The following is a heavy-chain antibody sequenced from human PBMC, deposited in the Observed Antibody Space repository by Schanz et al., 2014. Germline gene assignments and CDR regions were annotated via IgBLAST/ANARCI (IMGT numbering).Heavy chain of an antibody. CDR2: INPLSGAT. V-gene: IGHV1-2*02. J-gene: IGHJ5*02. CDR1: GYTFTGYY. D-gene: IGHD4-4*01. Sequence: QVLLVQSGAEVKQPGASVKVSCKASGYTFTGYYIHWVRQAPGQGFEWMGWINPLSGATDYAPTIQGRVSMNRDTSISTAYMEVTRLVSSDTAVYYCARRGPNCSNNACYHGWFDPWGQGTLVTVSS. CDR3: ARRGPNCSNNACYHGWFDP.